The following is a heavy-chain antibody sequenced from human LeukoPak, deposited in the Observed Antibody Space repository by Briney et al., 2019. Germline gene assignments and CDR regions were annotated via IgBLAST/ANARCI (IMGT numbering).Heavy chain of an antibody. CDR2: ISSDSSTT. J-gene: IGHJ6*02. V-gene: IGHV3-48*02. CDR1: GFIFPSHS. D-gene: IGHD2-15*01. Sequence: GGSLRLSCAASGFIFPSHSMEWVRQAPGKGLEWVSYISSDSSTTYYAVSVKGRFTISRDNAKNSLYLEMNSLTDEDAAVYYCARCCSGESIYYYGLDVWGPGTTVTVSS. CDR3: ARCCSGESIYYYGLDV.